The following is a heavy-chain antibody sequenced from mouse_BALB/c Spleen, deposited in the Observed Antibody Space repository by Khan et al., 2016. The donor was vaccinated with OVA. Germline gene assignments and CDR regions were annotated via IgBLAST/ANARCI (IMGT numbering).Heavy chain of an antibody. Sequence: EVQLQESGPGLVKPSQSLSLTCTVTGYSITSDYAWNWIRQFPGNKLEWMGYISYSGSTTYNPSLKSRISITRDTSKDQFFLQLKSVTSEDPATYYCASELRRYYALVYWGQGTSVTVSS. D-gene: IGHD4-1*01. CDR2: ISYSGST. CDR1: GYSITSDYA. V-gene: IGHV3-2*02. J-gene: IGHJ4*01. CDR3: ASELRRYYALVY.